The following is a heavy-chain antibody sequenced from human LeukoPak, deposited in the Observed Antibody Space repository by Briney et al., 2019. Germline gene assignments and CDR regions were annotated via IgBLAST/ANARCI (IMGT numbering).Heavy chain of an antibody. CDR1: GFTFSSYA. V-gene: IGHV3-23*01. J-gene: IGHJ4*02. Sequence: GGSLRLYCAASGFTFSSYAMSWVRQAPGKGLEWVSAISGSGGSTYYADSVKGRFTISRDNSKNTLYLQMNSLRAEDTAVYYCVRHPTIVVVPAAIDYWGQGTLVTVSS. CDR2: ISGSGGST. CDR3: VRHPTIVVVPAAIDY. D-gene: IGHD2-2*02.